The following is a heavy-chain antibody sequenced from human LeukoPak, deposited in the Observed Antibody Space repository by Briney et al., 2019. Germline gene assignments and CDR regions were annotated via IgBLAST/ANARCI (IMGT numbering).Heavy chain of an antibody. D-gene: IGHD3-22*01. J-gene: IGHJ3*02. CDR3: ASPSPNYYDSSGYTLFLAAFDI. CDR1: GDSFSGGSYY. CDR2: IYYSGST. Sequence: PSETLSLTCTVSGDSFSGGSYYWGWIRQPPGKGLEWIGTIYYSGSTYYNPSLKSRVTISIDTSKNHFSLNLSSVTAADTAVYYCASPSPNYYDSSGYTLFLAAFDIWGQGTMVTVSS. V-gene: IGHV4-39*02.